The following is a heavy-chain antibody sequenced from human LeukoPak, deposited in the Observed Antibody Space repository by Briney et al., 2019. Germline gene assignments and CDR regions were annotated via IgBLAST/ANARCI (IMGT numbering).Heavy chain of an antibody. J-gene: IGHJ4*02. V-gene: IGHV3-23*01. Sequence: GGSLRLSCAASGFTFSSDAMSWVRQAPGKGLEWVSAISGSGGSTYYADSVKGRFTISRDNSKNTLYLQMNSLRAEDTAVYYCAKAGSRLVYFDYWGQGTLVTVSS. CDR2: ISGSGGST. D-gene: IGHD3-16*01. CDR1: GFTFSSDA. CDR3: AKAGSRLVYFDY.